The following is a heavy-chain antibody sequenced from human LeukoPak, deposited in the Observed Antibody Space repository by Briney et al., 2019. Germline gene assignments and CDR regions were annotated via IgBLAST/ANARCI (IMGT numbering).Heavy chain of an antibody. J-gene: IGHJ4*02. Sequence: KSGGSLRLSCAASEFTFSNAWMSWVRQAPGKWLEWVGRIKSKTDGGTTDYAAPVKGRFTISRDDSKNTLYLQMNSLKTEDTAVYYCTTVGLKYSSGWSPSDYCGQGTLVTVSS. CDR1: EFTFSNAW. CDR3: TTVGLKYSSGWSPSDY. D-gene: IGHD6-19*01. V-gene: IGHV3-15*01. CDR2: IKSKTDGGTT.